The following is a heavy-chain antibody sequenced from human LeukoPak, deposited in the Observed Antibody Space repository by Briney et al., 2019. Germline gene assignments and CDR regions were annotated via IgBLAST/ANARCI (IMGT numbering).Heavy chain of an antibody. CDR3: ARSSGTGTFSY. CDR2: VYYGRSP. Sequence: SETLSLTCTVSGDSISRSTYYWAWIRQPPGKGLEWIGSVYYGRSPYFNPSLESRATISVDTSKNHLSLKMSSVTAADTAVYYCARSSGTGTFSYWGQGTLVTVSS. V-gene: IGHV4-39*02. D-gene: IGHD6-25*01. CDR1: GDSISRSTYY. J-gene: IGHJ4*02.